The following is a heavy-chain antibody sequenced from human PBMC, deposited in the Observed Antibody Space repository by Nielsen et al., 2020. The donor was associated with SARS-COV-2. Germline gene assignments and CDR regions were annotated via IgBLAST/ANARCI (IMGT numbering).Heavy chain of an antibody. Sequence: GESLKISCAASGFAFSNYWMHWVRQVPGKGLVWVSRINADGSSTSYADYVKGRFTISRDNAKNTLYLQMNSLRAEDTAVYYCAIEPVAGNYWGQGTLVTVSS. CDR2: INADGSST. CDR1: GFAFSNYW. V-gene: IGHV3-74*01. J-gene: IGHJ4*02. CDR3: AIEPVAGNY. D-gene: IGHD6-19*01.